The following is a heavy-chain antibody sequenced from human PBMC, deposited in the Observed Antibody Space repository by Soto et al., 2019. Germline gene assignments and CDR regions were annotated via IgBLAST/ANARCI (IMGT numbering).Heavy chain of an antibody. D-gene: IGHD3-22*01. CDR2: IYHTGNA. CDR1: GDSISNSRFY. J-gene: IGHJ5*02. CDR3: ARDYFDSSDYTTNWFDP. Sequence: SQTLSLTCGVSGDSISNSRFYWAWIRQPPGGGLEWIGSIYHTGNAYYNPSLKSRVTISVDTSKNQFSLKVTSVTAADTALYYCARDYFDSSDYTTNWFDPWGQGNLVTVSS. V-gene: IGHV4-39*01.